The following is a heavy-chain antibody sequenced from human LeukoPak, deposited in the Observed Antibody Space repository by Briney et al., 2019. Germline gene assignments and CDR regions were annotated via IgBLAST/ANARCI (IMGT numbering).Heavy chain of an antibody. CDR3: ARGAEGSSWYSSGYMDV. D-gene: IGHD6-13*01. Sequence: SETLSLTCAVYGGSFSGYYWSWIRQPPGKGLEWIGEINHSGSTNYNPSLKSRVTISVDTSKNQFSLKPSSVTAADTAVYYCARGAEGSSWYSSGYMDVWGKGTTVTVSS. CDR2: INHSGST. J-gene: IGHJ6*03. CDR1: GGSFSGYY. V-gene: IGHV4-34*01.